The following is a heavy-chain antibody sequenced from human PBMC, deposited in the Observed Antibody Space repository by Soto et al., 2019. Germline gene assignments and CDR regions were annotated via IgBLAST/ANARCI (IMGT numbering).Heavy chain of an antibody. Sequence: EVQLVESGGGLVQPGGSLRLYCEASGFTFSSYWMHWVRQAPGKGLVWISRIKGDASSVNYAASVKGRFTISRDNAKNTLYLQMNSLSAEDTALYYCARGASGRFYFDYWGQGTLVTVSS. V-gene: IGHV3-74*01. CDR3: ARGASGRFYFDY. J-gene: IGHJ4*02. CDR1: GFTFSSYW. CDR2: IKGDASSV. D-gene: IGHD3-10*01.